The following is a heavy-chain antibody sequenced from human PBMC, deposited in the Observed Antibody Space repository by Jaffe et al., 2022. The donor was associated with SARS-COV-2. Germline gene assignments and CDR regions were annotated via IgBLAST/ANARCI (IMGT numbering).Heavy chain of an antibody. Sequence: QVQLQQWGAGLLKPSETLSLTCAVYGGSFSGYYWSWIRQPPGKGLEWIGEINHSGSTNYNPSLKSRVTISVDTSKNQFSLKLSSVTAADTAVYYCARAEGWPTKIDYWGQGTLVTVSS. J-gene: IGHJ4*02. D-gene: IGHD1-26*01. CDR1: GGSFSGYY. V-gene: IGHV4-34*01. CDR2: INHSGST. CDR3: ARAEGWPTKIDY.